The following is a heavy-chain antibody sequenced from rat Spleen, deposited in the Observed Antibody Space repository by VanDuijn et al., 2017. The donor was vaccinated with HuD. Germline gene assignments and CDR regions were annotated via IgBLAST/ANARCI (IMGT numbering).Heavy chain of an antibody. CDR3: TTRPYYSSLNWFPY. D-gene: IGHD1-2*01. CDR2: ISYDGDTT. J-gene: IGHJ3*01. CDR1: GFTFSNYG. V-gene: IGHV5-20*01. Sequence: EVQLVESGGGLVQPGRSMKLSCAASGFTFSNYGLAWVRQAPKKGLEWVAYISYDGDTTYYRDPVKGRFTISSDNAKSTLYLQMDSLRSEDTATYYCTTRPYYSSLNWFPYWGQGTLVTVSS.